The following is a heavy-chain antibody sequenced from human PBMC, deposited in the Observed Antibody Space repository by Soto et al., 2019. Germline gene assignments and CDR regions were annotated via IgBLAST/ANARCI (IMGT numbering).Heavy chain of an antibody. D-gene: IGHD5-12*01. J-gene: IGHJ6*02. CDR1: GGSSIGSSFH. Sequence: SETLSLTCTVSGGSSIGSSFHWGWIRQPPGKGLEWIGSIYYSGSTYYNPSLKSRVTISVDTSKNQFSLKLSSVTAADTAVYYCARLLRHNYYGMDVWGQGTTVTVSS. V-gene: IGHV4-39*01. CDR2: IYYSGST. CDR3: ARLLRHNYYGMDV.